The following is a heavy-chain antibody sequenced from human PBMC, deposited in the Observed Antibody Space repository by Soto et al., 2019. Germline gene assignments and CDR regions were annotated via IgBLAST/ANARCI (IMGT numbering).Heavy chain of an antibody. D-gene: IGHD3-10*01. V-gene: IGHV4-30-4*01. CDR3: ARAGGYYGSGGNWFDP. Sequence: PSETLSLTCTVSGGSISSGDHYWSWIRQPPGKGLEWIGYIFYTGSTYYNPSLKSRVTISVDTSKNQFSLKLNSVTAADTAVYYCARAGGYYGSGGNWFDPWGQGTLVTVSS. CDR1: GGSISSGDHY. CDR2: IFYTGST. J-gene: IGHJ5*02.